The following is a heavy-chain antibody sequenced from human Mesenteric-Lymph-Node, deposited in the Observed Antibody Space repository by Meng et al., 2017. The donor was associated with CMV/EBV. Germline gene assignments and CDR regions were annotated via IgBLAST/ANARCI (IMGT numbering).Heavy chain of an antibody. CDR1: GGPIVSTTYY. D-gene: IGHD6-19*01. Sequence: SETLSLTCTVSGGPIVSTTYYWGWIRQPPKKGLEWIGSVYYSGSTHYNPSLRSRVTISVDTSKNQFSLTSDSVTAADTAVYYCATNTSGWDFGAWGQGSLVTVSS. J-gene: IGHJ1*01. CDR3: ATNTSGWDFGA. CDR2: VYYSGST. V-gene: IGHV4-39*01.